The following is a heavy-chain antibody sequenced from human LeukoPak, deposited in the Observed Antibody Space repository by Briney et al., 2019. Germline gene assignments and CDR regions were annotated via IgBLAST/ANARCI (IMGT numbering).Heavy chain of an antibody. D-gene: IGHD2-8*01. Sequence: ASVKVSCKASGYTFGSHSLNWVRQAPEQGPEWMGWIHTKTGNPTYAQDFTGRFVFSLDTSVKTAYLQITSLRPEDSGVYYCATMVVVDYFYGLDVWGQGTTVTVSS. J-gene: IGHJ6*02. CDR1: GYTFGSHS. CDR2: IHTKTGNP. CDR3: ATMVVVDYFYGLDV. V-gene: IGHV7-4-1*02.